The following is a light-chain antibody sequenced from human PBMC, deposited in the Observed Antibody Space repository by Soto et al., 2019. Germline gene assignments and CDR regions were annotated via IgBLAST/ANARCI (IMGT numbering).Light chain of an antibody. CDR2: GAS. Sequence: EIVLTQSPGTLSLSPGERAALSCRASQSVNNDYLAWYHQKPGRAPRLVIYGASKRATGIPDRFSGSGSVTDFTLTISRLEPEDFAVYYGQQYGSSPGTFSHGNSVDIK. J-gene: IGKJ1*01. V-gene: IGKV3-20*01. CDR1: QSVNNDY. CDR3: QQYGSSPGT.